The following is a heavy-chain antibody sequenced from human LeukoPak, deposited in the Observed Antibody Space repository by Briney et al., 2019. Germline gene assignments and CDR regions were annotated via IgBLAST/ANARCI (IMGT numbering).Heavy chain of an antibody. V-gene: IGHV4-4*09. CDR2: IYTSGST. J-gene: IGHJ6*03. CDR3: ARLKSGIYYYYYMDV. CDR1: GGSISSYY. Sequence: SETLSLTCTVSGGSISSYYWSWTRQPPGEGLEWIGYIYTSGSTNYNPSLKSRVTISVDTSKNQFSLKLSSVTAADTAVYYCARLKSGIYYYYYMDVWGQGTMVTVSS. D-gene: IGHD1-14*01.